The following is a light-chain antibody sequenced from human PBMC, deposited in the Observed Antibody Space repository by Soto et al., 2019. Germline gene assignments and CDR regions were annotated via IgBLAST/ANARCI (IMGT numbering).Light chain of an antibody. V-gene: IGKV2-28*01. CDR3: MQALQNPYT. CDR1: QSLLHSNGYNY. J-gene: IGKJ5*01. Sequence: DIVVTQTPLSLSVTPGPPASISCRSSQSLLHSNGYNYLDWYLQKQGQSPQLLIYLGSNRYSGVPDRFSGSGSGADFTLKISRVEAEDVWVYYCMQALQNPYTFGQGTRLEI. CDR2: LGS.